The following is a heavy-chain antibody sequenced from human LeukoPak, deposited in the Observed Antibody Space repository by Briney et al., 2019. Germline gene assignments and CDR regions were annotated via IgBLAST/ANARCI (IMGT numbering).Heavy chain of an antibody. CDR1: SGSISSYY. Sequence: PSETLSLTCTVSSGSISSYYWSWIRQPPGKGLEWIGYIYYSGSTNYNPSLKSRVTISVDTSKNQFSLKLSSVTAADTAVYYCARDSGSYPGGWFDPWGQGTLVTVSS. V-gene: IGHV4-59*01. J-gene: IGHJ5*02. CDR3: ARDSGSYPGGWFDP. CDR2: IYYSGST. D-gene: IGHD1-26*01.